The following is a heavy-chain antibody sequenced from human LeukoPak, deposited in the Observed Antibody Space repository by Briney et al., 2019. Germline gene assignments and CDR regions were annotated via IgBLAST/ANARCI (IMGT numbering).Heavy chain of an antibody. V-gene: IGHV4-59*08. CDR1: GGSISSYY. D-gene: IGHD6-13*01. CDR3: ARSYSSSWYYFDY. Sequence: SETLSLTCTVSGGSISSYYWSWIRQPPGKGLEWIGYIYYSGSTNYNPSLKSRVTISVDTSKNQFSLKLSSVTAADTAVYYCARSYSSSWYYFDYWGQGTLVTVSS. CDR2: IYYSGST. J-gene: IGHJ4*02.